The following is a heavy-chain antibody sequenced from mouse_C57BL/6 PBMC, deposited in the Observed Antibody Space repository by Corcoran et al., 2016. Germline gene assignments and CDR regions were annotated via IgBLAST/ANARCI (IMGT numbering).Heavy chain of an antibody. CDR1: GYTFTTYG. CDR3: AGYFDV. Sequence: QIQLVQSGPELKKPGETVKISCKASGYTFTTYGMSWVKQAPGKGLKWMGWINTYSGVPTYADDFKGRFAFPLETSASTAYLQINNLKNEDTATYFCAGYFDVWGTGTTVTVSS. CDR2: INTYSGVP. J-gene: IGHJ1*03. V-gene: IGHV9-3*01.